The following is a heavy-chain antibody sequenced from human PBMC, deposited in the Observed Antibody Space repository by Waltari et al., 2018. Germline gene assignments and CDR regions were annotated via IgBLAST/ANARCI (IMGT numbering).Heavy chain of an antibody. Sequence: EVRLVQSGAEVKKPGTPVQIHCRASGYTFTAFFIPWVQQAPGKGLEWMGLVDPEDGEAIYAEKFQGRVTMTADTSTDTAYMEVTSLTPEDTAVYYCTTDRASMLRGISYLSWFDPWGQGTQVTVSS. D-gene: IGHD3-10*01. V-gene: IGHV1-69-2*01. CDR3: TTDRASMLRGISYLSWFDP. CDR1: GYTFTAFF. J-gene: IGHJ5*02. CDR2: VDPEDGEA.